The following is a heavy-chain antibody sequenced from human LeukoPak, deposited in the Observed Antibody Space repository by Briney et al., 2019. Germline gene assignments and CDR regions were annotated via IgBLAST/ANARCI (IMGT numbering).Heavy chain of an antibody. D-gene: IGHD3-10*01. Sequence: GGSLRLSCAASGFIFSSYTMNWVRQAPGKGLEWVSYISSSGDTLYYADSVKGRFTISRDNAKNSLYLQMNSLRAEDTAFYYCARDLWIGELSLFDYWGQGTLVTVSS. CDR3: ARDLWIGELSLFDY. J-gene: IGHJ4*02. V-gene: IGHV3-48*04. CDR1: GFIFSSYT. CDR2: ISSSGDTL.